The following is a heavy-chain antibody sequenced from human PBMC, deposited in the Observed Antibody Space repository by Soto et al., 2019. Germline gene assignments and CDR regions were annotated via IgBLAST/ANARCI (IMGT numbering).Heavy chain of an antibody. Sequence: KASETLSLTCSVSGGSVSSGSYYWTWIRQPPGKGLKWIGYIYVHGNTPYNPSLQSRVTISSDTSKNQISLKLTSVTAADTAVYYCARVLVNWTGGMDVWGQGTTVTVSS. CDR2: IYVHGNT. CDR3: ARVLVNWTGGMDV. V-gene: IGHV4-61*01. J-gene: IGHJ6*02. D-gene: IGHD1-1*01. CDR1: GGSVSSGSYY.